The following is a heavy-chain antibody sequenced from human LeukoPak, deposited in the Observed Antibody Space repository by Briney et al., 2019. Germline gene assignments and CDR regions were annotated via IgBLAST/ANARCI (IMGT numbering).Heavy chain of an antibody. J-gene: IGHJ4*02. CDR1: GYTLTSYG. Sequence: GASVKVSCKASGYTLTSYGISWVRQAPGQGLEWMGWISAYNGNTNYAQKLQGGVTMTTDTSTSTAYMELRSLRSDDTAVYYCARDREAYDILTGLFDYWGQGTLVTVSS. D-gene: IGHD3-9*01. CDR3: ARDREAYDILTGLFDY. CDR2: ISAYNGNT. V-gene: IGHV1-18*04.